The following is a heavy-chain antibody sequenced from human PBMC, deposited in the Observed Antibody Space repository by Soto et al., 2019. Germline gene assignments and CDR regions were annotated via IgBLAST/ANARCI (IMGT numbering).Heavy chain of an antibody. CDR1: GGTFSSYA. Sequence: SVKVSCKASGGTFSSYAISWVRQAPGQGLEWMGGIIPIFGIANYAQKFQGRVTITADESTSTAYMELSSLRSEDTAVYYCARGIGAIKFECDYWGQGTLVTVSS. J-gene: IGHJ4*02. CDR2: IIPIFGIA. V-gene: IGHV1-69*13. CDR3: ARGIGAIKFECDY. D-gene: IGHD2-21*01.